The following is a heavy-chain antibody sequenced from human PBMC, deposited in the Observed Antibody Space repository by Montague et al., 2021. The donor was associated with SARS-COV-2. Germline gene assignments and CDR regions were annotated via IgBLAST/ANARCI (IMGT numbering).Heavy chain of an antibody. V-gene: IGHV4-39*07. CDR1: GDSTTTTTYY. D-gene: IGHD2-2*01. CDR2: INHSGST. CDR3: ARVRAVPAAMRIFSLGRSYYGMDV. J-gene: IGHJ6*02. Sequence: SETLSLTCKVSGDSTTTTTYYWVWIRQPPGKGLEWIGEINHSGSTNYNPSLKSRVTISVDTSKNQFSLKLSSVTAADTAVYYCARVRAVPAAMRIFSLGRSYYGMDVWGQGTTVTVSS.